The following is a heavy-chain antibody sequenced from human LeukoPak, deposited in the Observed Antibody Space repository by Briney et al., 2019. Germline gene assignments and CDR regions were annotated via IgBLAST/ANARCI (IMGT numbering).Heavy chain of an antibody. V-gene: IGHV3-23*01. Sequence: GGSLRLSCAASGFTFSSYAMNWVRQAPGKGLEWVSGISGSGVSTYYADSVKGRFTISRDNSKNTLYLQMNSLRAEDTAVYYCATAREDNWDHDAFDIWGQGTMVTVS. CDR3: ATAREDNWDHDAFDI. CDR1: GFTFSSYA. CDR2: ISGSGVST. D-gene: IGHD1-20*01. J-gene: IGHJ3*02.